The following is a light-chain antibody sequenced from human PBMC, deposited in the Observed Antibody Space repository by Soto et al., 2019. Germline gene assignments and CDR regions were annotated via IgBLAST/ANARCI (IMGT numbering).Light chain of an antibody. Sequence: EIVLTQSPGTLSLSPGERATLSCRASQNVGGSYVGWYQQKPGQGPRLLIFGASSRATGIPDRFSGSGSGTDFTLTISRLEPEDFAVYYCQLFDSSRTFDQGTKVEIK. J-gene: IGKJ1*01. CDR2: GAS. V-gene: IGKV3-20*01. CDR3: QLFDSSRT. CDR1: QNVGGSY.